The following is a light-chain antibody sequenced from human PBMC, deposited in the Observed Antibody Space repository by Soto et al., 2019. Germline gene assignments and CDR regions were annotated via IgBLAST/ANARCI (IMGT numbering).Light chain of an antibody. V-gene: IGKV3-20*01. CDR1: QSVSATY. CDR2: AAS. CDR3: QHYGTSTRT. Sequence: EIVLTQSPGTLSLSPGESATLSCRATQSVSATYLAWYQQKPGQAPRLLIYAASSRATDIPDRFSGSGSGTDFTLAISRLEPEDFAVYWCQHYGTSTRTFGQGTKVE. J-gene: IGKJ1*01.